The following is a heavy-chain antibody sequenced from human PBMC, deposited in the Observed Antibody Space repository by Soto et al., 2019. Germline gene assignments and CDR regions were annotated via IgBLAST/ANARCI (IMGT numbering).Heavy chain of an antibody. CDR2: IYYSGST. D-gene: IGHD3-16*01. Sequence: SETLSLTCTVSGGSVSSGSYYWSWIRQPPGKGLEWIGYIYYSGSTNYNPSLKSRVTISVDTSKNQFSLKLSSVTAADTAVYYCARDGGGYSNYGMDVWGQGTTVTVSS. CDR3: ARDGGGYSNYGMDV. V-gene: IGHV4-61*01. J-gene: IGHJ6*02. CDR1: GGSVSSGSYY.